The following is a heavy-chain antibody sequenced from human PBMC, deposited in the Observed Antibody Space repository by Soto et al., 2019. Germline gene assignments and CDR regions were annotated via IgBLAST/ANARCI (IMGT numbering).Heavy chain of an antibody. CDR1: GFTFDDYA. D-gene: IGHD6-19*01. Sequence: EVQLVESGGGLVQPGRSLRLACAASGFTFDDYAMHWVRQGPGKGLEWVSGISWNSGRIDYADSVKGRFTISRDNAKKSLYLQMNSLRGEATALYYCAQDIREYGSGWTYFDIWGQGTLVTVSS. V-gene: IGHV3-9*01. CDR2: ISWNSGRI. CDR3: AQDIREYGSGWTYFDI. J-gene: IGHJ4*02.